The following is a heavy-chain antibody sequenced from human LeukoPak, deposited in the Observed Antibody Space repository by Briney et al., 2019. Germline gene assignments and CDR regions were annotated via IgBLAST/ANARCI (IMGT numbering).Heavy chain of an antibody. D-gene: IGHD1-26*01. CDR1: GYTFTSYG. Sequence: ASVKVSCKASGYTFTSYGISWVRQAPGQGLEWMGWIRAYNGNTNSAQKLQGRVTMTTDTSTSTAYMELRSLRSDDTAVYYCARVGAPKPYFDYWGQGTLVTVSS. V-gene: IGHV1-18*01. J-gene: IGHJ4*02. CDR2: IRAYNGNT. CDR3: ARVGAPKPYFDY.